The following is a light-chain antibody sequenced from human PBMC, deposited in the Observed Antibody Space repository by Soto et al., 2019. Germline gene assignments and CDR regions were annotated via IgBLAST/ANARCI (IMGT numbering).Light chain of an antibody. J-gene: IGLJ1*01. V-gene: IGLV1-40*01. CDR2: GNS. CDR1: SSNIGAGYD. CDR3: QSYDSSLSVHYV. Sequence: QSVLTQPPSVSGAPGQRVTNSCTGSSSNIGAGYDVHWYQQLPGTAPKLLIYGNSNRPSGVPDRFSGSKSGTSASLAITGLQAEDEADYYCQSYDSSLSVHYVFGTGTKLTVL.